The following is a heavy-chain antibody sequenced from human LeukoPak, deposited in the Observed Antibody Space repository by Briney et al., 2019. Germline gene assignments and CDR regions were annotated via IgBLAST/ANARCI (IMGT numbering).Heavy chain of an antibody. Sequence: SETLSLTCAVYGGSFSGYYWSWIRQPPGKGLEWIGEINHSGSTNYNPSLKSRVTISVDTSKNQFSLKLSSVTAADTAVYYCARSRKFNDAFDIWGQGTMVTVSS. D-gene: IGHD1-14*01. CDR3: ARSRKFNDAFDI. J-gene: IGHJ3*02. CDR1: GGSFSGYY. V-gene: IGHV4-34*01. CDR2: INHSGST.